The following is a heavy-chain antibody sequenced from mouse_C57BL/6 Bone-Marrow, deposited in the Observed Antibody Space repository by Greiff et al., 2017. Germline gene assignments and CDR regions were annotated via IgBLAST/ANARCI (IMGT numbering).Heavy chain of an antibody. CDR3: ARIYYYGLLDY. CDR2: ISDGGSYT. D-gene: IGHD1-1*01. Sequence: EVMLVESGGGLVKPGGSLKLSCAASGFTFSSYAMSWVRQTPEKRLEWVATISDGGSYTYYPDNVKGRVTISRDNAKNNLYLQMSHLKSEDTAMYYCARIYYYGLLDYWGQGTTLTVSS. J-gene: IGHJ2*01. V-gene: IGHV5-4*03. CDR1: GFTFSSYA.